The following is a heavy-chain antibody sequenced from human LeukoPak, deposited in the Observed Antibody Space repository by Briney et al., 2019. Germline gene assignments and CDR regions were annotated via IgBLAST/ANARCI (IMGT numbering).Heavy chain of an antibody. J-gene: IGHJ4*02. Sequence: SETLSLTCAVYGGSFSGYYWSWIRQAPGKGLEWIGEINHSGNTNYNPSLKSRVTISVDTSKNQFSLKLSSVTAADTAMYYCAGRFCSGGSCYYFDSWGQGPLVTVSS. CDR1: GGSFSGYY. D-gene: IGHD2-15*01. V-gene: IGHV4-34*01. CDR3: AGRFCSGGSCYYFDS. CDR2: INHSGNT.